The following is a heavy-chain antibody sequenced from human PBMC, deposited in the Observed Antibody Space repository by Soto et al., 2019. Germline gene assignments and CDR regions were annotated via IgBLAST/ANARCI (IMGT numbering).Heavy chain of an antibody. CDR3: ARAMGYYYNYYMDV. Sequence: QVQLQESGPGLVKPSETLSLTCTVSGGSISSYYWSWIRQPPGKGLEWIGYIYYSGSTNCNPSPKSRVTISVDTSKNRFSLKLSSVTAADTAVYYCARAMGYYYNYYMDVWGKGTTVTVSS. CDR2: IYYSGST. CDR1: GGSISSYY. V-gene: IGHV4-59*08. J-gene: IGHJ6*03.